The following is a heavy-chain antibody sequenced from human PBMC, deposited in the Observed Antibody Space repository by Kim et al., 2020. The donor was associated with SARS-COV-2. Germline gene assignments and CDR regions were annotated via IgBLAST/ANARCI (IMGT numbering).Heavy chain of an antibody. CDR2: ISAYNGNT. D-gene: IGHD5-12*01. CDR1: GYTFNNYG. V-gene: IGHV1-18*01. J-gene: IGHJ4*02. Sequence: ASVKVSCKASGYTFNNYGISWVRQAPGQGLEWMGWISAYNGNTNYAQKFQGRVTMTTDISTSTAYMELRSLRSDDTAVYYCTRSDYSGYDGHFECWGQGT. CDR3: TRSDYSGYDGHFEC.